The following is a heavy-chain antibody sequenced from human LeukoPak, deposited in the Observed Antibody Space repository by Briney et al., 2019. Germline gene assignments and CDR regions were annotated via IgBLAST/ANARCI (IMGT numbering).Heavy chain of an antibody. CDR1: GITLSNYG. CDR3: AKRGVVIRVILVGFHKEAYYFES. V-gene: IGHV3-23*01. D-gene: IGHD3/OR15-3a*01. CDR2: ISDSGGNT. J-gene: IGHJ4*02. Sequence: GGSLRLSCAVSGITLSNYGMSWVRQAPGKGLEWVAGISDSGGNTKYADSVKGRFTISRDNPKNTLYLQMNSLRAEDAAVYFCAKRGVVIRVILVGFHKEAYYFESWGQGALVTVSS.